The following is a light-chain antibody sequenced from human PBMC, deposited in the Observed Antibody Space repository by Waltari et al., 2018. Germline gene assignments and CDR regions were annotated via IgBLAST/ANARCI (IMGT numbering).Light chain of an antibody. J-gene: IGLJ1*01. Sequence: QSALTQPASVSGSAGQSITISCTGSSSDVGGYKFVSWYQQHPRKAPKLIIFDVNNRPSGVSDRFSGSKSGNTASLTSSGLQTEDEADYYCSSYTTTAAGVFGTGTRVTVL. CDR2: DVN. V-gene: IGLV2-14*03. CDR3: SSYTTTAAGV. CDR1: SSDVGGYKF.